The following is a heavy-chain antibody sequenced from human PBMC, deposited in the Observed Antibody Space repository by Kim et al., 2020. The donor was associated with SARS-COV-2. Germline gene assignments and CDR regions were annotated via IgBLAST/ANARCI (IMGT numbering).Heavy chain of an antibody. J-gene: IGHJ4*02. D-gene: IGHD5-12*01. CDR3: TRDTRGYSGYAIDY. V-gene: IGHV4-30-2*04. Sequence: YTPSLKRRVTISVDTSKRQFSLKLTAVTAADTAVYYCTRDTRGYSGYAIDYWGQGTLVTVSS.